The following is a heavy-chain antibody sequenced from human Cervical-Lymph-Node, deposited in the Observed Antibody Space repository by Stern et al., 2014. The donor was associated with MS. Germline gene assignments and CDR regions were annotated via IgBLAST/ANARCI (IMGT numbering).Heavy chain of an antibody. J-gene: IGHJ4*02. D-gene: IGHD3-10*01. CDR1: GFSLSTSGMC. CDR3: ARITMVRGVPLYFDY. V-gene: IGHV2-70*01. CDR2: IDWDDDK. Sequence: ESGPALVKPTQTLTLTCTFSGFSLSTSGMCVSWIRQPPGKALEWLALIDWDDDKYYSTSLKTRLTISKDTSKNQVVLTMTNMDPVDTATYYCARITMVRGVPLYFDYWGQGTLVTVSS.